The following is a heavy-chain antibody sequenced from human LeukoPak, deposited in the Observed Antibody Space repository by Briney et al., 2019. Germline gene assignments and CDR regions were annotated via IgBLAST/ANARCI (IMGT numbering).Heavy chain of an antibody. V-gene: IGHV3-21*04. J-gene: IGHJ4*02. Sequence: GGSLRLSCTASGFTFSAYAINWVRQAPGKALEWVSCISSDSNYIYYADSVKGRFTISRDNAKNSLYLQMNSLGAEDTAVYYCARGHYGLDYWGQGTPVTVSS. CDR3: ARGHYGLDY. CDR1: GFTFSAYA. CDR2: ISSDSNYI. D-gene: IGHD3-10*01.